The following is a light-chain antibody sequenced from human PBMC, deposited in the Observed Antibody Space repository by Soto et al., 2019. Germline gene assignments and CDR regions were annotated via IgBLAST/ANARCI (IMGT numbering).Light chain of an antibody. J-gene: IGKJ4*01. CDR2: VAS. V-gene: IGKV3-20*01. Sequence: EIVLTQSPGTLSLSPGETATLSCRASQSVNSRYVAWYRQKPGQAPRLLISVASIRATGIPDRFSGSGSGTDFTLTISRLESEDFAVYYCQQFGSSPLTFGGGTKVEIK. CDR1: QSVNSRY. CDR3: QQFGSSPLT.